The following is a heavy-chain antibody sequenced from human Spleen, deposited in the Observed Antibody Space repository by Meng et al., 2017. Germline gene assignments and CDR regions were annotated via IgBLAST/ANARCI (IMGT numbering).Heavy chain of an antibody. Sequence: QVRLVQPGAGVKKPGASVKVSCKPSGYNFPDYWLHWVRRAPGQGLEWMGRIDPKSGDTHYAQRFQGRVTMTGDTSISTAYMELSGLRSDDTAMYYCARDEDISAAGKLFGDYWGQGTLVTVS. CDR2: IDPKSGDT. D-gene: IGHD6-13*01. V-gene: IGHV1-2*06. CDR3: ARDEDISAAGKLFGDY. CDR1: GYNFPDYW. J-gene: IGHJ4*02.